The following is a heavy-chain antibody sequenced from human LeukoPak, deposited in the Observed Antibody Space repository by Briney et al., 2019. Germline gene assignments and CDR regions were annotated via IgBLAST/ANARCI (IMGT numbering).Heavy chain of an antibody. V-gene: IGHV4-39*01. CDR2: IHYSGST. Sequence: PSETLPLTCTVSGGSISSNSHYWAWIRQPPGKGLEWIGSIHYSGSTFYSPSLKSRVTISVDTSKNQFSLILTSVTASDTAVYYCXREEASVGDYWGQGILVTVSS. J-gene: IGHJ4*02. CDR3: XREEASVGDY. D-gene: IGHD2-21*01. CDR1: GGSISSNSHY.